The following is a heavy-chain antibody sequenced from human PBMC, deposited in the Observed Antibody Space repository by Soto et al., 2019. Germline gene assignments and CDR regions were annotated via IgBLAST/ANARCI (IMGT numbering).Heavy chain of an antibody. CDR2: IYYSGST. D-gene: IGHD6-6*01. Sequence: PSETLSLTCTVSSGSISSSNYYWGWIRQPPGKGLEWIGNIYYSGSTNCNPSLKSRVTISVDTSKNQFSLKLSSVTAADTAVYYCARIEYASSSFDYWGQGTLVTVS. CDR3: ARIEYASSSFDY. CDR1: SGSISSSNYY. J-gene: IGHJ4*02. V-gene: IGHV4-39*01.